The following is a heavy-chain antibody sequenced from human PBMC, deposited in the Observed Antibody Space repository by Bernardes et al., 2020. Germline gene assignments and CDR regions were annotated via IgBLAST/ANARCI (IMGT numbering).Heavy chain of an antibody. D-gene: IGHD4-17*01. Sequence: GSLRLSCAASGFMFKNYAVSWVRHAPGKGLEWVSGISGSGESTYYADSVKGRFAISRDNSRDTLYLQMSSLRAEDTALYYCAKDPWRSGDSVLDAFAIWGQGTVVTVSS. V-gene: IGHV3-23*01. CDR1: GFMFKNYA. CDR3: AKDPWRSGDSVLDAFAI. J-gene: IGHJ3*02. CDR2: ISGSGEST.